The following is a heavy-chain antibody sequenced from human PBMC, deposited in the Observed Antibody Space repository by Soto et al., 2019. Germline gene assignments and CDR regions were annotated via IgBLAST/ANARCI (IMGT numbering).Heavy chain of an antibody. V-gene: IGHV3-30-3*01. CDR2: ISYDGSNK. CDR1: GFTFSSCA. D-gene: IGHD3-3*01. J-gene: IGHJ4*02. Sequence: QVQLVESGGGVVQPGRSLRLSCAASGFTFSSCAMHWVRQAPGKGLEWVALISYDGSNKYYADSVKGRFTISRDNSKNRLYRQIISPRAECTAVYYCARDKGDIRFLELSYYFDYWGQGTLVTVSS. CDR3: ARDKGDIRFLELSYYFDY.